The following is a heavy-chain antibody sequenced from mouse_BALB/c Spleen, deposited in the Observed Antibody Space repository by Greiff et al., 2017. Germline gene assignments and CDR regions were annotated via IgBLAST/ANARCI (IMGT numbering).Heavy chain of an antibody. Sequence: DVQLQESGAELVKPGASVKLSCTASGFNIKDTYMHWVKQRPEQGLEWIGRIDPANGNTKYDPKFQGKATITADTSSNTAYLQLSSLTSEDTAVYYCAGYDYDDYFDYWGQGTTLTVSS. V-gene: IGHV14-3*02. CDR1: GFNIKDTY. CDR3: AGYDYDDYFDY. J-gene: IGHJ2*01. D-gene: IGHD2-4*01. CDR2: IDPANGNT.